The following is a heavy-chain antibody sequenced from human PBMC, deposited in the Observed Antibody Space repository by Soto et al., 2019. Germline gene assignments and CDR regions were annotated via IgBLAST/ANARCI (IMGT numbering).Heavy chain of an antibody. CDR2: IFWNDER. Sequence: QVTLKESGPVLVKPTDTLTLTCTVSGFSLSKARMGVSWIRQPPGKALEWLAHIFWNDERSYNTSLKSRLTISRDTSKSQVVLTMTNVDPVDTGTYFCARALREGLPIYYFDSWGQGTLVTVSS. V-gene: IGHV2-26*01. CDR3: ARALREGLPIYYFDS. CDR1: GFSLSKARMG. D-gene: IGHD1-26*01. J-gene: IGHJ4*02.